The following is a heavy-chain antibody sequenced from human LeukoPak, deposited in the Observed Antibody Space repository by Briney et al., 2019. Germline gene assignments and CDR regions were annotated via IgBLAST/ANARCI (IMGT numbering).Heavy chain of an antibody. CDR3: ARRAGAYSHPYDY. CDR1: GFTVSSNS. CDR2: IYNDNT. Sequence: GGSLRLSCTVSGFTVSSNSMSWVRQAPGKGLEWVSFIYNDNTHYSDSVKGRFTISRDNSKNTLYLQMNSLRAEDTAVYYCARRAGAYSHPYDYWGQGTLVTVSS. D-gene: IGHD4/OR15-4a*01. J-gene: IGHJ4*02. V-gene: IGHV3-53*01.